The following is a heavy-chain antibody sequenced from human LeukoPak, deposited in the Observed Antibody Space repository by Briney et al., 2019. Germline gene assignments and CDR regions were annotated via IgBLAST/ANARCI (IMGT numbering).Heavy chain of an antibody. J-gene: IGHJ4*02. D-gene: IGHD3-10*01. CDR3: TRTQEYGSGSFPFDY. Sequence: ASVKVSCKASGYTFTGYYIHWVRQAPGQGLGLMGGINLNTGGRDYAQKFQGRVTMTRDTSISTAYMELSSLRPDDTAVYYCTRTQEYGSGSFPFDYWGQGTLVTVSS. CDR1: GYTFTGYY. V-gene: IGHV1-2*02. CDR2: INLNTGGR.